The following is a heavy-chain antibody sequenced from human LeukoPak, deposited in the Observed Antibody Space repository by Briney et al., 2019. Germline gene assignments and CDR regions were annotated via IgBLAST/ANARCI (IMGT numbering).Heavy chain of an antibody. D-gene: IGHD5-12*01. CDR1: GFTFSNAW. J-gene: IGHJ4*02. V-gene: IGHV3-15*01. Sequence: GGSLRLSRAASGFTFSNAWMSWVRQAPGKGLEWVGRIKSKTDGGTTDYAAPVKGRFTISRDDSKNTLYLQMNSLKTEDTAVYYCTTDSGYDDFDYWGQGTLVTVSS. CDR3: TTDSGYDDFDY. CDR2: IKSKTDGGTT.